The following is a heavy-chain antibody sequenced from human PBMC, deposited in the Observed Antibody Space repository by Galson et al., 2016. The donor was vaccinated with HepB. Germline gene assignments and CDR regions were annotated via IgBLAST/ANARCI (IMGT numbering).Heavy chain of an antibody. Sequence: ETLSLTCSVSGGSATYYYWSWIRQPPGKGLEYIGYIYYTGSTNDNPSLNSRVTMSLDTSKNQLSLNLSSVTDADTAIYYCARSPGGYAFDLWGQGTMVIVSS. V-gene: IGHV4-59*02. D-gene: IGHD3-10*01. J-gene: IGHJ3*01. CDR2: IYYTGST. CDR1: GGSATYYY. CDR3: ARSPGGYAFDL.